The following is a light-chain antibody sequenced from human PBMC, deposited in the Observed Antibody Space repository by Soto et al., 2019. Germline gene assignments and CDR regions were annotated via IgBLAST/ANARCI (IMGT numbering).Light chain of an antibody. CDR2: EVS. CDR1: TSDVGGYNY. V-gene: IGLV2-14*01. Sequence: QSVLTQPASVSGSPGQSITISCTGTTSDVGGYNYVSWYQHHPGKAPKFMIYEVSNRPSGVSNRFSGSKSGNTASLTISGLQAEDEADHYCSSYTTRSPVVFGGGTQLTVL. J-gene: IGLJ2*01. CDR3: SSYTTRSPVV.